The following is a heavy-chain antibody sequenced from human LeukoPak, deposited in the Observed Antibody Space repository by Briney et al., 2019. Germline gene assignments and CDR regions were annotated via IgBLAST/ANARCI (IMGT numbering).Heavy chain of an antibody. J-gene: IGHJ3*02. CDR3: AKDRTTGLSSSRNAFDI. CDR1: GFTFSSYA. V-gene: IGHV3-23*01. Sequence: QSGGSLRLSRAASGFTFSSYAMSWVRQAPGKGLEWVSAISGSGGSTYYADSVKGRFTISRDNSKNTLYLQMNSLRAEDTAVYYCAKDRTTGLSSSRNAFDIWGQGTMVTVSS. D-gene: IGHD6-6*01. CDR2: ISGSGGST.